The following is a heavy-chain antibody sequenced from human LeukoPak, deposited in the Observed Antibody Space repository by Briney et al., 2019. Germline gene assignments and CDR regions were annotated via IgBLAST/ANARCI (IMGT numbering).Heavy chain of an antibody. CDR1: GFTFSSYS. CDR3: AKGIYGPDAFDI. D-gene: IGHD5-12*01. Sequence: GGSLRLSCAASGFTFSSYSMNWVRQAPGKGLEWVSYISSSSSTIYYADSVKGRFTISRDNSKNTLYLQMNSLRAEDTAVYYCAKGIYGPDAFDIWGQGTMVTVSS. J-gene: IGHJ3*02. CDR2: ISSSSSTI. V-gene: IGHV3-48*01.